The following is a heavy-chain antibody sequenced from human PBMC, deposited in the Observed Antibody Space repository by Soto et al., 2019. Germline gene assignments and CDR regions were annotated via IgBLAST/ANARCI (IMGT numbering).Heavy chain of an antibody. J-gene: IGHJ4*02. Sequence: LRLSCVGSGFTFSNHWMNWVRQAPGQGLEWVANIKADGSEKYYVDSVKGRFTISRDNAKNSLYLQMNSLRAEDTAVYYCARARGVDYWGQGTQVTVSS. D-gene: IGHD3-16*01. CDR1: GFTFSNHW. V-gene: IGHV3-7*03. CDR2: IKADGSEK. CDR3: ARARGVDY.